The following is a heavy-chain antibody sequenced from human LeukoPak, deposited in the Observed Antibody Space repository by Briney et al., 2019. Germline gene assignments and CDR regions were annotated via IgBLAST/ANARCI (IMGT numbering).Heavy chain of an antibody. CDR3: AKGGWELRGFDY. CDR1: GYTLTELS. V-gene: IGHV1-24*01. J-gene: IGHJ4*02. Sequence: AAVKVSCKVSGYTLTELSMHWVRQAPGKGLEWMGGFDIEDGETIYAQKFQGRVTMTEDTYTDTAYMELSSLRSEDTAVYYCAKGGWELRGFDYWGQGTLVTVSS. CDR2: FDIEDGET. D-gene: IGHD1-26*01.